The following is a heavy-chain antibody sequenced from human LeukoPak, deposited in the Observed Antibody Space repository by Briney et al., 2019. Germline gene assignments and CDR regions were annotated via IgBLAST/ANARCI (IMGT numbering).Heavy chain of an antibody. V-gene: IGHV3-23*01. Sequence: GGSLRLSCAASGFSFSSCAMTWVRQAPGKGLEWVSAITGGGGSTTYYADPVKGRFTISADNSKNMLYLQMHSLRAEDTAIYYCAKGRVGGWNGGDCWGQGTLVTVSS. D-gene: IGHD1-1*01. J-gene: IGHJ4*02. CDR1: GFSFSSCA. CDR3: AKGRVGGWNGGDC. CDR2: ITGGGGSTT.